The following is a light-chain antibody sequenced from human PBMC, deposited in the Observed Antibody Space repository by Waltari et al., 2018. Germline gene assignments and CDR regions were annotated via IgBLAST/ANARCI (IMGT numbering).Light chain of an antibody. CDR1: SPNIGAGFA. CDR2: GNS. CDR3: QSYDISLSVL. J-gene: IGLJ2*01. V-gene: IGLV1-40*01. Sequence: QSVLTQPPSVSGAPGQRVTISCTGSSPNIGAGFAVHWYQQLPGTAPKLLIYGNSNRPSGVPDRFSGSKSGTSASLAITGLQAEDEADYYCQSYDISLSVLFGGGTKLTVL.